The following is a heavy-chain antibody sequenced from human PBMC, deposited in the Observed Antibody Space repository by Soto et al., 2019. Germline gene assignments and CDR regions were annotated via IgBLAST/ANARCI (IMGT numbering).Heavy chain of an antibody. J-gene: IGHJ5*02. V-gene: IGHV5-51*01. CDR1: GDIFSTDR. CDR3: ATRRLVSPESSP. CDR2: IYPGDFRT. Sequence: GESLKISCKAPGDIFSTDRIGWGPARPGEGLEWRGVIYPGDFRTSNKPPFPGQVNISAYKSISTAYLQWSSLKASDSAMYYCATRRLVSPESSPWGQGTLVTVSS. D-gene: IGHD2-21*01.